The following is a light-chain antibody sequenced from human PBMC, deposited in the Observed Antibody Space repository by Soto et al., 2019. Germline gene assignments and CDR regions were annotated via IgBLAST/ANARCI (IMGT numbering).Light chain of an antibody. J-gene: IGLJ1*01. CDR2: DVS. CDR1: SSDFGGYNY. CDR3: CSYTSSNSLI. V-gene: IGLV2-14*01. Sequence: QSVLTQPASVSGSPGQSITISCTGTSSDFGGYNYVSWYQQHPGKAPKVLIYDVSNRPAGVSNRFSGSRSGNTASLTISGLQAEDEADYYCCSYTSSNSLIFGTGTKSPS.